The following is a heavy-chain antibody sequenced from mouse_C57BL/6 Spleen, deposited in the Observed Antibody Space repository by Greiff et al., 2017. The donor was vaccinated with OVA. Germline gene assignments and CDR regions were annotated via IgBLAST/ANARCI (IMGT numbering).Heavy chain of an antibody. D-gene: IGHD1-1*01. CDR2: IYPGDGDI. J-gene: IGHJ2*01. V-gene: IGHV1-82*01. Sequence: VQLQQSGPELVKPGASVKISCKASGYAFSSSWMNWVKQRPGKGLEWIGRIYPGDGDINYNGKFKGKATLTADKSSSTAYMQLSSLTSEDSAVYFCASSSYYFDYWGQGTTLTVSS. CDR1: GYAFSSSW. CDR3: ASSSYYFDY.